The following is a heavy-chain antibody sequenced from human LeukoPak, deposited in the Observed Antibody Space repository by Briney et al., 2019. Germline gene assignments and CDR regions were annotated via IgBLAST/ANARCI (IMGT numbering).Heavy chain of an antibody. CDR3: ARDSRDGYNSYYFDY. Sequence: SQTLSLTCTVSGGSISSGGYYWSWIRQHPGKGLEWTGYIYYSGSTYYNPSLKSRVTISVDTSKNQFSLKLSSVTAADTAVYYCARDSRDGYNSYYFDYWGQGTLVTVSS. CDR2: IYYSGST. V-gene: IGHV4-31*03. J-gene: IGHJ4*02. CDR1: GGSISSGGYY. D-gene: IGHD5-24*01.